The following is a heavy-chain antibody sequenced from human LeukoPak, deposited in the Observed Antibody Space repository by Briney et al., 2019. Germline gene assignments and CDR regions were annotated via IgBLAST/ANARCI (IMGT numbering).Heavy chain of an antibody. CDR1: GYTFTTYW. J-gene: IGHJ4*02. CDR3: VRPLPTGTDY. D-gene: IGHD1-14*01. Sequence: GESLKISCKGFGYTFTTYWIGWVRQMPGKGLEWMGSIYPGDSDTRYSPSFQGHVTISADKSITTAYLEWSSLKSSDTAMYYCVRPLPTGTDYWGQGTLVTVSS. V-gene: IGHV5-51*01. CDR2: IYPGDSDT.